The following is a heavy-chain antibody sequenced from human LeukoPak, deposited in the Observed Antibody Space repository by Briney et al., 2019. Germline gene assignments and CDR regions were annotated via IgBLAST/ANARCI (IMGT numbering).Heavy chain of an antibody. CDR3: AREWYSGVLRYFDWLLRRGGWFDP. CDR2: INAGNGNT. CDR1: GYTFTSYA. Sequence: ASVKVSCKASGYTFTSYAMHWVRQAPGQRLEWMGWINAGNGNTKYSQKFQGRVTITRDTSASTAYMELSSLRSEDTAVYYCAREWYSGVLRYFDWLLRRGGWFDPWGQGTLSPSPQ. V-gene: IGHV1-3*01. D-gene: IGHD3-9*01. J-gene: IGHJ5*02.